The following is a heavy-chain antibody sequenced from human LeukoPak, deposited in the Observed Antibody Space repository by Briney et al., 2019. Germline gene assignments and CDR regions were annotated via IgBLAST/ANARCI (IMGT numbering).Heavy chain of an antibody. CDR2: IYTSGST. D-gene: IGHD3-3*01. Sequence: SETLSLTCTVSGGSISSGSYYWSWIRQPAGKGLEWIGRIYTSGSTNYNPSLKSRVTISVDTSKNQFSLKLSSVTAADTAVYYCATGVVTRYYFDYWGQGTLVTVSS. CDR3: ATGVVTRYYFDY. V-gene: IGHV4-61*02. J-gene: IGHJ4*02. CDR1: GGSISSGSYY.